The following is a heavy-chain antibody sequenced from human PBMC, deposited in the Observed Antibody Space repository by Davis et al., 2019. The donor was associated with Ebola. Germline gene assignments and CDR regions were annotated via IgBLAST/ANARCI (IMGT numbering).Heavy chain of an antibody. D-gene: IGHD2-21*01. CDR3: VREIGHSRHFDY. J-gene: IGHJ4*02. CDR1: GASISSHY. Sequence: PSETLSLTCTVSGASISSHYWTWIRQPAGKGLEWIGRIYSSGSTNYNPSLKSRVTMSLDTSKNQFSLNLASVTDADTAVYYCVREIGHSRHFDYWGQGTLVTVSS. CDR2: IYSSGST. V-gene: IGHV4-4*07.